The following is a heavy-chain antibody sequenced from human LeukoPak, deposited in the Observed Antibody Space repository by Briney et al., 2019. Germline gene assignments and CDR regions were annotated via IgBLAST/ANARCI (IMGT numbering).Heavy chain of an antibody. CDR1: GYSFTTYW. Sequence: GESLKISCKVSGYSFTTYWIGWVRQMPGKGLEWVRIIYPDDSDTRYSPSFQGQVTISADKSISTAYLQWSSLKASDTAMYYCARRAEDYMDVWGKGTMVTVSS. CDR2: IYPDDSDT. CDR3: ARRAEDYMDV. V-gene: IGHV5-51*01. J-gene: IGHJ6*03.